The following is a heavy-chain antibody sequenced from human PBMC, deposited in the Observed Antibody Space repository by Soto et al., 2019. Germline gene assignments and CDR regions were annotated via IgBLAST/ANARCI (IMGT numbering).Heavy chain of an antibody. Sequence: GGSLRLSCVASGFSFDTYVIHWVRQAPGKGLQWVALISYEGSNTYYADSVRGRFTISRDNSKNTLYLQMNTLRPEDTGVYYCAGVTPGNDLYYFSGLDFWGQGTSVTVSS. CDR2: ISYEGSNT. CDR3: AGVTPGNDLYYFSGLDF. J-gene: IGHJ6*02. CDR1: GFSFDTYV. D-gene: IGHD1-1*01. V-gene: IGHV3-30-3*01.